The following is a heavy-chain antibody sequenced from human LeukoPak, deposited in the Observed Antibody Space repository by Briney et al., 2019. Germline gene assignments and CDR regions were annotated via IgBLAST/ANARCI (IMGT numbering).Heavy chain of an antibody. Sequence: GGSLRLSCAASGFTFSSYSMNWVRQTPGKGLEWVTSISSSSSYIYYADSVKGRFTISRDNAKNSLYLQMNSLRAEDTAVYYCARGITGTTGDAFDIWGQGTMVTVSS. CDR3: ARGITGTTGDAFDI. J-gene: IGHJ3*02. D-gene: IGHD1/OR15-1a*01. CDR2: ISSSSSYI. CDR1: GFTFSSYS. V-gene: IGHV3-21*01.